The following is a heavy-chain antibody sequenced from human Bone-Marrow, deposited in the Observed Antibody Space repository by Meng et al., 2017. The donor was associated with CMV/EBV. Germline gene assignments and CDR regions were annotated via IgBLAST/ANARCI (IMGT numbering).Heavy chain of an antibody. CDR3: AREALFTKGGNDVFDI. V-gene: IGHV4-59*12. CDR2: IYYSGST. D-gene: IGHD1-14*01. J-gene: IGHJ3*02. CDR1: GGSISSYY. Sequence: SETLSITCTVTGGSISSYYWIWIRQPPGKGLEWIGYIYYSGSTNYNPSLKSRVTISVDTSKNQFSLKLSSVTAADTALYYCAREALFTKGGNDVFDIWGQGTMVTVSS.